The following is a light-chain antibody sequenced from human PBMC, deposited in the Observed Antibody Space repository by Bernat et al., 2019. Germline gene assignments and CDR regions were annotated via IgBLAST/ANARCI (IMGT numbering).Light chain of an antibody. V-gene: IGKV1-5*03. J-gene: IGKJ1*01. CDR2: KAS. Sequence: DIQMTQSPSTLSASVGDRVTITCRASQSISSWLAWYQQKPGKAPKLLIYKASSLESGVPSRFSGSGSGTEFTLTISSLQPDDFATYYCKQYNSYSGETFGQGTKVEIK. CDR1: QSISSW. CDR3: KQYNSYSGET.